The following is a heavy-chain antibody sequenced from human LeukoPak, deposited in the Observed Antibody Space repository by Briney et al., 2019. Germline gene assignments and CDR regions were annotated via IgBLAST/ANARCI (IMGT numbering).Heavy chain of an antibody. CDR1: GYSFSTYW. Sequence: GESLKISCEGSGYSFSTYWIAWVRQMPGKGLEWMGSIYPRDSEIRYSPFFQGQVTISADNSISTAYLQWSSLKASDTAMYYCARPAYSSSLSSHFDPWGQGTLVTVSS. J-gene: IGHJ5*02. CDR3: ARPAYSSSLSSHFDP. D-gene: IGHD6-13*01. V-gene: IGHV5-51*01. CDR2: IYPRDSEI.